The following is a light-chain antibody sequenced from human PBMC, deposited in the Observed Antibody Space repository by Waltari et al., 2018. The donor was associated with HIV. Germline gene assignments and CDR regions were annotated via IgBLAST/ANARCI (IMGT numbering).Light chain of an antibody. CDR3: ASWDDSLGGYWI. CDR1: TSNIGSNY. J-gene: IGLJ2*01. V-gene: IGLV1-47*01. CDR2: MND. Sequence: QSVVTQPPSASGTLGQRVTISCSGGTSNIGSNYVYWYQHLPGTSPKLLIYMNDQRPSRVPYRISGSKSGTSASLAISGLRSEDEADYYCASWDDSLGGYWIFGGGTNLTVL.